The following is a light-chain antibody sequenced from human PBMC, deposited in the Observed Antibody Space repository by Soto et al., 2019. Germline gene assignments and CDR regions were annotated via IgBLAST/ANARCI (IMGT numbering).Light chain of an antibody. CDR1: QSVSNH. CDR2: GAS. V-gene: IGKV3-15*01. J-gene: IGKJ2*01. CDR3: QQYANWPPYT. Sequence: EVMMTQSPATLSVSPGARATLSCRASQSVSNHLAWYQQKPGQAPRLLFYGASVKATGIPARFSGSGFGTEFTLTISSLQPEDFAVYYCQQYANWPPYTFGQGTKLEIK.